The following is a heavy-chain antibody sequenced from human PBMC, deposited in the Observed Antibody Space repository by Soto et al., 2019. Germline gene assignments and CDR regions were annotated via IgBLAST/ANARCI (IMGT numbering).Heavy chain of an antibody. CDR2: IYAAGST. D-gene: IGHD1-26*01. CDR3: ARVRLGAPTRYFDY. Sequence: GGSLRLSCAASGFTVSSDYMSWVRQAPGKGLEWVSVIYAAGSTYYADSVKGRFTVSRDNSKNTLYLQMNNLRAEDTAVYYCARVRLGAPTRYFDYWGQGALVTVSS. CDR1: GFTVSSDY. V-gene: IGHV3-53*01. J-gene: IGHJ4*02.